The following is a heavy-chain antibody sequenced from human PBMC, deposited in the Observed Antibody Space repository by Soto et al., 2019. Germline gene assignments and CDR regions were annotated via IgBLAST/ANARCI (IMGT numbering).Heavy chain of an antibody. V-gene: IGHV1-69*13. D-gene: IGHD7-27*01. CDR1: GGTFSSYA. Sequence: GASVKVSCKASGGTFSSYAISWVRQAPGQGLEWMGGIIPIFGTANYAQKFQGRVTITADESTSTAYMELSSLRSEDTAVYYCARDVNEMGTQGYFDYWGQGTMVTVYS. J-gene: IGHJ4*02. CDR3: ARDVNEMGTQGYFDY. CDR2: IIPIFGTA.